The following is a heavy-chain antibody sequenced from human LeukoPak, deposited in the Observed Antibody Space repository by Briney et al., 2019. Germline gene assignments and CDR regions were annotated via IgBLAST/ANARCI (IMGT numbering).Heavy chain of an antibody. Sequence: PGGSLRLSCAASGFTFSDHYMDWARQPPGRGLEWFGRTRNKASSYTTDYAASVKGRFTISRDDSKNSLYLQMNSLKTEDTAVYYCARGPGRSGFFQHWGQGTLVTVSS. CDR2: TRNKASSYTT. CDR1: GFTFSDHY. D-gene: IGHD3-10*01. J-gene: IGHJ1*01. CDR3: ARGPGRSGFFQH. V-gene: IGHV3-72*01.